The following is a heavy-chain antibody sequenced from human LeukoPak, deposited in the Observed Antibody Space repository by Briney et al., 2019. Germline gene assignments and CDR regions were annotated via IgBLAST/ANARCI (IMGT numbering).Heavy chain of an antibody. CDR1: GFTFSSYE. CDR3: ARDRRGNDYDFWSGYYLDV. J-gene: IGHJ6*02. CDR2: ISSSGSTI. D-gene: IGHD3-3*01. V-gene: IGHV3-48*03. Sequence: GGSLRLSCAASGFTFSSYEMNWVRQAPGKGLEWVSYISSSGSTIYYADSVKGRFTISRDNAKNSLYLQMNSLRAEDTAAYYCARDRRGNDYDFWSGYYLDVWGQGTTVTVSS.